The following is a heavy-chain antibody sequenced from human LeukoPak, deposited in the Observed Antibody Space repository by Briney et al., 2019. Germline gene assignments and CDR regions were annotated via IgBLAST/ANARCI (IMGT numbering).Heavy chain of an antibody. CDR3: ARPTSSSGASDI. Sequence: SETLSLTCTVSGGSISSSSYYWGWIRQPPGKGLEWIGSIYYSGSTYYNPSLKGRVTISVDTSKNQFSLKLSSVTAADTAVYYCARPTSSSGASDIWGQGTMVTVSS. V-gene: IGHV4-39*01. D-gene: IGHD6-6*01. J-gene: IGHJ3*02. CDR1: GGSISSSSYY. CDR2: IYYSGST.